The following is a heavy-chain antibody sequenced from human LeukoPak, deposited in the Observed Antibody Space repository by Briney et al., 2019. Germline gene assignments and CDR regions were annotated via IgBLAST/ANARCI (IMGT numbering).Heavy chain of an antibody. CDR3: ARGLDSSLQASFDY. Sequence: SETLSLTCTVSGGSISSSSYYWGWIRQPPGKGLEGSGSMYASGSTYYNPPLKSRVTISVDTSKNQFSLKLSSVTAADTAVYSCARGLDSSLQASFDYWGQGTLVTVSS. CDR2: MYASGST. CDR1: GGSISSSSYY. V-gene: IGHV4-39*07. D-gene: IGHD6-13*01. J-gene: IGHJ4*02.